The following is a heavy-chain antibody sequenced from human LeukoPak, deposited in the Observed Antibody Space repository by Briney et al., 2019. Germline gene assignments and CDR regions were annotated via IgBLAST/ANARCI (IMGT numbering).Heavy chain of an antibody. CDR3: ARVGYCSSTSCTYYFDS. D-gene: IGHD2-2*03. V-gene: IGHV1-18*01. J-gene: IGHJ4*02. CDR1: GYTFTDYG. CDR2: INAYNGNT. Sequence: ASVKVSCKASGYTFTDYGISWVRQAPGQGLEWMGWINAYNGNTKFAQKVQGRVTMTTDTSTSTAYMELRSLRSDDTAVYYCARVGYCSSTSCTYYFDSWGQGTLVTVSS.